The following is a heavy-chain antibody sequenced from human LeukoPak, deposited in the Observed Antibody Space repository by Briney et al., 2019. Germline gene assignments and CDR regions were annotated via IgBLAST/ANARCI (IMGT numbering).Heavy chain of an antibody. CDR3: ARGGVVPAATVNWFDP. CDR1: GGTFSSYA. CDR2: IIPIFGTA. D-gene: IGHD2-2*01. Sequence: SVKVSCKASGGTFSSYAISWVRQAPGQGLEWMGGIIPIFGTANYAQKFQGRVTITADESTSTAYMELRSLRSDDTAVYFCARGGVVPAATVNWFDPWGQGTLVTVSS. V-gene: IGHV1-69*13. J-gene: IGHJ5*02.